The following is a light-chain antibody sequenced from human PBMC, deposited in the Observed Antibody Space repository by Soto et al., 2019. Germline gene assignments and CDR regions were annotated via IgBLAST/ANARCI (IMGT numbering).Light chain of an antibody. Sequence: EIVLTQSPATLSVSPGERATLSCRASQSVNNNLAWYQQKPGQAPRLLIYDASTRATGIPERFSGSGSGTEFTLTISSLQSEDFAAYHCHQYNNWPPWTFGQGTKVEIK. CDR2: DAS. CDR3: HQYNNWPPWT. J-gene: IGKJ1*01. CDR1: QSVNNN. V-gene: IGKV3-15*01.